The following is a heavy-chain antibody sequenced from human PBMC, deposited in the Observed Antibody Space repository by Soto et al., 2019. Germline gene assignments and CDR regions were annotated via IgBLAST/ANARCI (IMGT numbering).Heavy chain of an antibody. CDR2: ISYDGSNK. CDR3: AKQFTPHSSGWPYASDI. CDR1: GFTFSSYG. Sequence: QVQLVESGGGVVQPGRSLRLSCAASGFTFSSYGMHWVRQAPGKGLEWVAVISYDGSNKYYADSVKGRFTISRDNSNNTLYLQMNSLRAEDTAVYYCAKQFTPHSSGWPYASDIWGQGTMVTVSS. D-gene: IGHD6-19*01. V-gene: IGHV3-30*18. J-gene: IGHJ3*02.